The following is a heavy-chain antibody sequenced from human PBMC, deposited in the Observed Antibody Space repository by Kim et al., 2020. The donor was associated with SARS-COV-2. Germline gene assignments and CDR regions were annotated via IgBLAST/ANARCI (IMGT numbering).Heavy chain of an antibody. D-gene: IGHD3-22*01. V-gene: IGHV3-23*01. Sequence: GGSLRLSCAASGFTFSSYAMSWVRQAPGKGLEWVSAISGSGGSTYYADSVKGRFTISRDNSKNTLYLQMNSLRAEDTAVYYCAKVTTYYYDSSGGTFDYWGQGTLVTVSS. CDR1: GFTFSSYA. CDR2: ISGSGGST. CDR3: AKVTTYYYDSSGGTFDY. J-gene: IGHJ4*02.